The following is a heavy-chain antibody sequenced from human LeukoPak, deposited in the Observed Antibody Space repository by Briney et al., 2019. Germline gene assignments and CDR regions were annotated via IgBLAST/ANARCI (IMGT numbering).Heavy chain of an antibody. CDR1: GDSISNMNYY. CDR2: IYYSEGT. D-gene: IGHD6-19*01. Sequence: SETLSLTCTVSGDSISNMNYYWAWIRQPPGKGLEWIGTIYYSEGTYYNPSLKSRVTISADTSKNQFSLNLTSVTAADTAVYYCARRVSSGNFDYWGQGGLVT. V-gene: IGHV4-39*01. J-gene: IGHJ4*02. CDR3: ARRVSSGNFDY.